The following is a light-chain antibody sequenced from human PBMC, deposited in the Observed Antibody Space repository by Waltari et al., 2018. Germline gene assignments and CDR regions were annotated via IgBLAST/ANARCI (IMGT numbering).Light chain of an antibody. CDR2: DTS. V-gene: IGKV3-20*01. J-gene: IGKJ1*01. CDR3: QKYDRLPAT. Sequence: EIVLTPSPGTLSLSPGEQATLSCRAMQTVGKALTWYQQKPGQAPRLLIYDTSRRAPGIPDRFSGSVFGTDFSLTISRLEPEDFAVYYCQKYDRLPATFGQGTKVEIK. CDR1: QTVGKA.